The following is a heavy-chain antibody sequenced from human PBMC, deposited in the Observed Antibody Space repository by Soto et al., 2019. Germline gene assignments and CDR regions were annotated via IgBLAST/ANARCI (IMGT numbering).Heavy chain of an antibody. D-gene: IGHD3-22*01. CDR1: GGSVNTAGFA. CDR2: IYHSGST. V-gene: IGHV4-30-2*01. CDR3: ARVPIYYDSSGYFHYGTFDF. Sequence: QLQLQESGSGLVKPSQTLSLSCAVSGGSVNTAGFAWSWIRQPLEKGLEWIGYIYHSGSTYYNPSLKSRVTMSLDRSNNFFSLKLTSVTAADTAVYYCARVPIYYDSSGYFHYGTFDFWGQGTMVTVSS. J-gene: IGHJ3*01.